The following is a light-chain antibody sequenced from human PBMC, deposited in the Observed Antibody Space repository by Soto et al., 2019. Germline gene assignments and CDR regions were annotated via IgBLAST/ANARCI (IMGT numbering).Light chain of an antibody. V-gene: IGKV1-5*03. CDR3: QQYNSYSVWT. Sequence: DIQMTQSPSTLSPSLGDRVTITCRASQSISSWLAWYQQKPGKAPKLLIYKAYSLESGVPSRFSGSGSGTEFTLTISSLQPDDFATYYCQQYNSYSVWTFGQGTKVEIK. CDR1: QSISSW. J-gene: IGKJ1*01. CDR2: KAY.